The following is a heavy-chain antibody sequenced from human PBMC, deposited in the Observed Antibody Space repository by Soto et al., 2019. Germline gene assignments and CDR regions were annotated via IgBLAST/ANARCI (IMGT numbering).Heavy chain of an antibody. CDR3: AKDRGWSSADLEY. J-gene: IGHJ4*02. CDR2: MSYDGSSK. D-gene: IGHD6-19*01. CDR1: GFNFSSFG. V-gene: IGHV3-30*18. Sequence: QVQLVESGGGVVQPGSSLRLSCAASGFNFSSFGMHWVRQAPGKGLEWVALMSYDGSSKYYQDSLKGRFTISRDKSKNKLYLQMSSLIVEDTAVYYCAKDRGWSSADLEYWGQGTLVTVYS.